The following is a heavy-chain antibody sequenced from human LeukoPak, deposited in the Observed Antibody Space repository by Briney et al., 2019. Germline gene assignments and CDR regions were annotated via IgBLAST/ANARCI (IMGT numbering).Heavy chain of an antibody. J-gene: IGHJ3*02. CDR1: GFTFSSYW. CDR3: ARDRGLRFLEWLFDAFDI. Sequence: GGSLRLSCAASGFTFSSYWMSWVRQAPGKGLEWVANIKQDGSEKYYVDSVKGRFTISRDNAKNSLYLQMNSLRAEDTAVYYCARDRGLRFLEWLFDAFDIWGQGTMVTVSS. V-gene: IGHV3-7*01. CDR2: IKQDGSEK. D-gene: IGHD3-3*01.